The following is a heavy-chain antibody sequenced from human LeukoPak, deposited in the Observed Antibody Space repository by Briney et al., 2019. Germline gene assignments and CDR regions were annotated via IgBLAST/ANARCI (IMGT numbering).Heavy chain of an antibody. CDR3: AKGYDFWSAQSHYYYYYYMDV. V-gene: IGHV3-30*02. CDR2: IRYDGSNK. CDR1: GFTFSSYG. D-gene: IGHD3-3*01. Sequence: GGSLRLSXAASGFTFSSYGMHWVRQAPGKGLEWVAFIRYDGSNKYYADSVKCRFTISRDNSKNTLYLQMNSLRAEDTAVYYCAKGYDFWSAQSHYYYYYYMDVWGKGTTVTVSS. J-gene: IGHJ6*03.